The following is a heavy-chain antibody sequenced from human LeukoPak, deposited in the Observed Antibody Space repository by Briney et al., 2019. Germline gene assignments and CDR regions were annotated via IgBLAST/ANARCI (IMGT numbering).Heavy chain of an antibody. CDR1: GYTFTSYD. CDR2: MNPNSGNT. V-gene: IGHV1-8*01. CDR3: ARDGQQLVRGENYFDY. J-gene: IGHJ4*02. D-gene: IGHD6-13*01. Sequence: ASVKVSCKASGYTFTSYDINWVRQATGQGLEWMGWMNPNSGNTGYAQKFQGRVTMTRNTSISTAYMELSSLRSEDTAVYYCARDGQQLVRGENYFDYWGQGTLVTVSS.